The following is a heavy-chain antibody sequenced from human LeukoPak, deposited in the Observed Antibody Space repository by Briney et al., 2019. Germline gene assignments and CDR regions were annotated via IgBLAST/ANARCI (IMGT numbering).Heavy chain of an antibody. CDR2: IYHSGST. CDR3: ARDRAVKGIAAAQGGELDY. J-gene: IGHJ4*02. D-gene: IGHD6-13*01. Sequence: SETLSLTCAVSGGSISSSNWWSWVRQPPGKGLEWIGEIYHSGSTNYNPSLKSRVTVSVDKSKTQFSLKLSPVTAADTAVYYCARDRAVKGIAAAQGGELDYWGQGTLVTVSS. CDR1: GGSISSSNW. V-gene: IGHV4-4*02.